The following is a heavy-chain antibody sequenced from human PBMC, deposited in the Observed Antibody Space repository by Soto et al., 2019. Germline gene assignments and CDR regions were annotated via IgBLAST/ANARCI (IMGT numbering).Heavy chain of an antibody. Sequence: PGGSLRLSCAASGFTFSSYSMNWVRQAPGKGLEWVSYISSSSSTIYYADSVKGRFTISRDNAKNSLYLQMNSLRDEDTAVYYCARDFCSGGSCYSLPYYYYGMDVWGQGTTVTVSS. J-gene: IGHJ6*02. D-gene: IGHD2-15*01. CDR3: ARDFCSGGSCYSLPYYYYGMDV. V-gene: IGHV3-48*02. CDR1: GFTFSSYS. CDR2: ISSSSSTI.